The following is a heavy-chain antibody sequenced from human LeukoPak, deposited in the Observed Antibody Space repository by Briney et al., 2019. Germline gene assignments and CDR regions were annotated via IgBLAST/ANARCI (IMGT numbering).Heavy chain of an antibody. J-gene: IGHJ4*02. CDR1: GYTLTELS. CDR3: ATGYYDFWSGYPFDY. CDR2: FDPEDGET. D-gene: IGHD3-3*01. Sequence: ASVRVSCKVSGYTLTELSMHWVRQAPGKGLEWMGGFDPEDGETIYAQKFQGRVTMTEDTSTDTAYMELSSLRSEDTAVYYCATGYYDFWSGYPFDYWGQGTLVTVSS. V-gene: IGHV1-24*01.